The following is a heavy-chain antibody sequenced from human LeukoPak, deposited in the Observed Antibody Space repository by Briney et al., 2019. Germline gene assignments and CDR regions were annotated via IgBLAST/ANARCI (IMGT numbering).Heavy chain of an antibody. J-gene: IGHJ3*01. CDR1: GFTFGNSW. Sequence: GGSLRLSCAASGFTFGNSWVHWVRQAPGKGLVWVSLINADGSTATYADSVKGRFTISRDNARNTLSLQMNSLTIEDKAVYYCVVVVEPSDSDGFDVWGQGTMITVSS. CDR2: INADGSTA. V-gene: IGHV3-74*01. CDR3: VVVVEPSDSDGFDV. D-gene: IGHD1-14*01.